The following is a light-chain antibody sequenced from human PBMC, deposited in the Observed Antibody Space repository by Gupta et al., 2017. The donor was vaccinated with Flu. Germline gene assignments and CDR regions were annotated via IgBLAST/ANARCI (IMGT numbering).Light chain of an antibody. CDR3: SSDATINNLL. Sequence: SIPLSRIGASSDVGGHNLVSWYQQHSGKAAKLIILHWSERPAGVPDGFSDSKSGNTASLTVSGHQDDEEADYYGSSDATINNLLFGGGTKLTVL. CDR2: HWS. CDR1: SSDVGGHNL. V-gene: IGLV2-8*01. J-gene: IGLJ2*01.